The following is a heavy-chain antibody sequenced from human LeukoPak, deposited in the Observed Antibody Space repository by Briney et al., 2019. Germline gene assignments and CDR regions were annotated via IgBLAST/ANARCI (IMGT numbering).Heavy chain of an antibody. CDR2: IWYDGSNK. J-gene: IGHJ3*02. Sequence: GGSLRLSCAASGFTFSSYGMDWVRQAPGKGLEWVAVIWYDGSNKYYADSVKGRFTISRDNSKNTLYLQMNSLRAEDTAVYYCARGQPGSVAFDIWGQGTMVTVSS. V-gene: IGHV3-33*01. CDR1: GFTFSSYG. D-gene: IGHD3-10*01. CDR3: ARGQPGSVAFDI.